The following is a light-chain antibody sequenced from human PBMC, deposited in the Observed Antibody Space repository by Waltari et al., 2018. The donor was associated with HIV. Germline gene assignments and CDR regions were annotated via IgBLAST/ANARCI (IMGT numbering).Light chain of an antibody. V-gene: IGLV1-44*01. Sequence: PPSASGTPGQRVTISCSGSSSNIGSNTVNWYRQLPGTAPKLLIYSNNQRPSGVPDRFSGSKSGTSASLAISGLQSDYEADYYCATWDDSLNGWVFGGGTKLTVL. J-gene: IGLJ3*02. CDR1: SSNIGSNT. CDR2: SNN. CDR3: ATWDDSLNGWV.